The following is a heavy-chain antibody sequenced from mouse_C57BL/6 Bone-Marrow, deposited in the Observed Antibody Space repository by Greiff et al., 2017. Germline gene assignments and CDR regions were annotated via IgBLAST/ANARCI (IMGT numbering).Heavy chain of an antibody. Sequence: QVHVKQSGPELVKPGASVKISCKASGYAFSSSWMNWVKQRPGKGLEWIGRIYPGDGDTNYNGKFKGKATLTADKSSSTAYMQLSSLTSEDSAVYFCARRDSGYPYYFDYWGQGTTLTVSS. CDR1: GYAFSSSW. CDR3: ARRDSGYPYYFDY. D-gene: IGHD3-2*02. V-gene: IGHV1-82*01. J-gene: IGHJ2*01. CDR2: IYPGDGDT.